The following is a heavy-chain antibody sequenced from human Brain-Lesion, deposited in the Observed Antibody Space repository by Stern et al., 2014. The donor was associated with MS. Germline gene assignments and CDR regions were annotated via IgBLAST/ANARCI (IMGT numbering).Heavy chain of an antibody. Sequence: VQLVESGPGLVKPSGTLSLTCAVSGGSISSSNWWSWVRQSPGKGLEWVGESDHSGSTIYNPSLKSRVTVSVDKSKNPSPLNRRSVTAADTAVYFCARFPASRPHVFDSWGQGTLVTVSS. D-gene: IGHD6-13*01. CDR3: ARFPASRPHVFDS. CDR2: SDHSGST. V-gene: IGHV4-4*02. CDR1: GGSISSSNW. J-gene: IGHJ4*02.